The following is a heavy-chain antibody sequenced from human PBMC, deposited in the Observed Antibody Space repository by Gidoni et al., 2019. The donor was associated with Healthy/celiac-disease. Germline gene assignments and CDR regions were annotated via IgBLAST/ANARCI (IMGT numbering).Heavy chain of an antibody. CDR2: ISSSSSTI. CDR1: GFTFSRYS. V-gene: IGHV3-48*02. J-gene: IGHJ4*02. Sequence: EVQLVESGGGLVQPGGSLSLSCAACGFTFSRYSMNWVRQAPGKGLEWVSYISSSSSTIYYADSVKGRFTISRDNAKNSLYLQMNSLRDEDTAVYYCARGPTLIVVVPAANWGDYWGQGTLVTVSS. D-gene: IGHD2-2*01. CDR3: ARGPTLIVVVPAANWGDY.